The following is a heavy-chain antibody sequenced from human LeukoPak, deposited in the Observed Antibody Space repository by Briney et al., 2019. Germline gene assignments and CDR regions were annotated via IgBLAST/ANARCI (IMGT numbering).Heavy chain of an antibody. CDR3: ARGGYTYGFDAFDI. J-gene: IGHJ3*02. V-gene: IGHV4-59*01. CDR2: KYYSGRT. Sequence: PSETLSLTCTVSGGSISSYYWSWIRQPPGKGLEWIGYKYYSGRTNYNPSLKSRVTISVDTSKNQFSLKLSSVTAADTAVYYCARGGYTYGFDAFDIRGQGTMVTVSS. D-gene: IGHD5-18*01. CDR1: GGSISSYY.